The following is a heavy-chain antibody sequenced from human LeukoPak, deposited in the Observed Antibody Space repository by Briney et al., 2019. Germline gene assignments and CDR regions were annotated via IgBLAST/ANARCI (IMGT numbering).Heavy chain of an antibody. J-gene: IGHJ1*01. D-gene: IGHD3-22*01. V-gene: IGHV3-74*01. Sequence: PGGSLRLSCEASGFTFSRYWMHWVRQAPGEGLVWVSRIKSDGKTNYADSVKGRFTISRDNAKNTVSLQMDSLRAEDTGVYYCARAPSEVGGYYPEYFRHWGQGTLVTVSS. CDR3: ARAPSEVGGYYPEYFRH. CDR2: IKSDGKT. CDR1: GFTFSRYW.